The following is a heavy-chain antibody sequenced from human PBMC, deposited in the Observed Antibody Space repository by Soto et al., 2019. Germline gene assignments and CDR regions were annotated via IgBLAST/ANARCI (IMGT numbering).Heavy chain of an antibody. CDR3: AGGGGEYRSGWGY. D-gene: IGHD6-19*01. CDR1: GFTFSSYA. Sequence: QVQLVESGGGVVQPGRSLRLSCAASGFTFSSYAMHWVRQAPGKGLEWVAVISYDGSNKYYADSVKGRFTISRDNSKNHLSMPMNSLRAEDTAVYYCAGGGGEYRSGWGYWGQGTLVTVSS. V-gene: IGHV3-30-3*01. CDR2: ISYDGSNK. J-gene: IGHJ4*02.